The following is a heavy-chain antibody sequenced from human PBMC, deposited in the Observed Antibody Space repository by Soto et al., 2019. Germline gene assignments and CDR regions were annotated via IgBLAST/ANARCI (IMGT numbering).Heavy chain of an antibody. CDR1: GFSLTSNDVG. J-gene: IGHJ4*02. V-gene: IGHV2-5*02. D-gene: IGHD6-6*01. Sequence: SGPTLVNPTQTLTLTCTFSGFSLTSNDVGVGWIRQLPGKALEWLALIYWDDDKRYSPSLKSRLTITKDTSKNQVVLRMTNMDPVDTATYYCAHSRYSRSSFDYWGQGTLVTVSS. CDR2: IYWDDDK. CDR3: AHSRYSRSSFDY.